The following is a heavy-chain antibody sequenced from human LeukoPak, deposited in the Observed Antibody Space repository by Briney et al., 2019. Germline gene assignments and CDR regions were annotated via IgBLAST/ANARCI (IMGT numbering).Heavy chain of an antibody. CDR3: ARGIMTTVPTFDY. V-gene: IGHV4-59*01. CDR1: GGSINGYY. Sequence: SETLSLTCTVSGGSINGYYWSWIRQPPGKGLKWIGFVYYSASTNYNPSLKSRVTISVDTSKKQFSLRLSSVTAAETAVYYCARGIMTTVPTFDYWGQGTLVTVSS. CDR2: VYYSAST. D-gene: IGHD4-17*01. J-gene: IGHJ4*02.